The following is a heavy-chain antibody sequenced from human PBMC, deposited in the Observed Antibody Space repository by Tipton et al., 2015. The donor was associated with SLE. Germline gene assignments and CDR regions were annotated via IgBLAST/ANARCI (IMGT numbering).Heavy chain of an antibody. Sequence: TLSLTCTVSGGSISSYYWSWIRQPPGKGLEWIGHIYYSGSTNYNPSLKSRVTISVDTSKNQFSLKLSSVTAADTAVYYCAREKGDAYPNLVAFDIWGQGTMVTVSS. CDR2: IYYSGST. CDR3: AREKGDAYPNLVAFDI. V-gene: IGHV4-59*01. CDR1: GGSISSYY. J-gene: IGHJ3*02. D-gene: IGHD3-16*01.